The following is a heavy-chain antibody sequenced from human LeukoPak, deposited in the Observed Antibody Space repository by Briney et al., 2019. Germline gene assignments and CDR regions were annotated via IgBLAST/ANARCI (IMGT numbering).Heavy chain of an antibody. CDR1: GFTFSSYW. CDR3: ARAMALRRDLVAYFDY. D-gene: IGHD5-12*01. CDR2: IYSGGST. V-gene: IGHV3-53*04. J-gene: IGHJ4*02. Sequence: GGSLRLSCAASGFTFSSYWMHWVRQAPGKGLEWVSVIYSGGSTYYADSVKGRFTISRHNSKNTLYLQMNSLRAEDTAVYYCARAMALRRDLVAYFDYWGQGTLVTVSS.